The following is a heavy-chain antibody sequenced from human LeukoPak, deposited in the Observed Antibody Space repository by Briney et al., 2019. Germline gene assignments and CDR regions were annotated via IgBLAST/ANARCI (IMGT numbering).Heavy chain of an antibody. J-gene: IGHJ4*02. CDR1: GFTFSDYY. CDR3: ARSYSGSYSDY. V-gene: IGHV3-11*06. CDR2: ISSSSTYT. Sequence: GGSLRLSCEASGFTFSDYYMSWIRQAPGKGLEWVSYISSSSTYTNYADSVKGRFTISRDNAKNSLYLQMNSLRAEDTAVFYCARSYSGSYSDYWGQGTLVTASS. D-gene: IGHD1-26*01.